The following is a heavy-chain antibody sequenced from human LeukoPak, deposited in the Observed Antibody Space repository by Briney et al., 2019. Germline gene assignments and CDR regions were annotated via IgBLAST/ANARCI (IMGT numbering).Heavy chain of an antibody. CDR1: GYTFTGYY. J-gene: IGHJ4*02. D-gene: IGHD4-11*01. CDR3: ARTNDYSNYGFDY. V-gene: IGHV1-2*02. Sequence: ASVKVSCKASGYTFTGYYMHWVRQAPGQGLEWMGWINPNSGGTNYAQKFQGRVTMTRDTSISTAYMGLSRLRSDDTAVYYCARTNDYSNYGFDYWGQGTLVTVSS. CDR2: INPNSGGT.